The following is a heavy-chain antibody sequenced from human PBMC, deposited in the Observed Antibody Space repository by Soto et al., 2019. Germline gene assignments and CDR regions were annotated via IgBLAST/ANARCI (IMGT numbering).Heavy chain of an antibody. D-gene: IGHD6-19*01. CDR1: GFTFSNAW. Sequence: PGGSLRLSCAASGFTFSNAWMSWVRQAPGKGLEWVGRIKSKTDVGTTDYAAPVKGRFTISRGDSKNTLYLQMNSLKTEDTAVYYCTTVADTPSVDYWVQGTLVTVSS. V-gene: IGHV3-15*01. J-gene: IGHJ4*02. CDR3: TTVADTPSVDY. CDR2: IKSKTDVGTT.